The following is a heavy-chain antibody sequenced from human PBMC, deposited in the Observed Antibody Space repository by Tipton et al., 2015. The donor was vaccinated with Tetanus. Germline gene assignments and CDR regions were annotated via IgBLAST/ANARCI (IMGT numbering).Heavy chain of an antibody. Sequence: TLSLTCTVSGGSVSSGSYYWSWIRQPPGKGLEWIGYIYYSGSTNYNPSLKSRVTISVDTSKNQFSMKLSSVTAAATAVYYCARVIYDILTGYHIDYWGQGTLVTVTS. CDR3: ARVIYDILTGYHIDY. CDR1: GGSVSSGSYY. CDR2: IYYSGST. D-gene: IGHD3-9*01. J-gene: IGHJ4*02. V-gene: IGHV4-61*01.